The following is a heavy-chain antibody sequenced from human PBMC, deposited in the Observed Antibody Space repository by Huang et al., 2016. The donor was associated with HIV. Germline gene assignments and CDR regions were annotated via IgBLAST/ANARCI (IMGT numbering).Heavy chain of an antibody. J-gene: IGHJ6*03. Sequence: QVQLQQWGAGLLRPSETLSLTCAVYGGSFSGDYGTWSRQPPGKGLEWIGEINHSESNNYNPALKSGVTIAVDTSRNQFSLTLTSVTAADTAVYYCARGQGGYYYYYMDVWGKGTTVTVSS. CDR1: GGSFSGDY. V-gene: IGHV4-34*01. CDR2: INHSESN. CDR3: ARGQGGYYYYYMDV.